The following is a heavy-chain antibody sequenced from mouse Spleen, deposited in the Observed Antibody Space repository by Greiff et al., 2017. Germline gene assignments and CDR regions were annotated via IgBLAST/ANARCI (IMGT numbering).Heavy chain of an antibody. D-gene: IGHD2-3*01. CDR2: IDPETGGT. CDR3: TRGDGYRGCAY. V-gene: IGHV1-15*01. J-gene: IGHJ3*01. Sequence: QVQLQQSGAELVRPGASVTLSCKASGYTFTDYEMHWVKQTPVHGLEWIGAIDPETGGTAYNQKFKGKATLTADKSSSTAYMELRSLTSEDSAVYYCTRGDGYRGCAYWGQGTLVTVSA. CDR1: GYTFTDYE.